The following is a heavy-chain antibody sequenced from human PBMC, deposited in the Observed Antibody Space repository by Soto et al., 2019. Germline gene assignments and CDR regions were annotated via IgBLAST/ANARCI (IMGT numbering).Heavy chain of an antibody. J-gene: IGHJ5*02. Sequence: SETLSLTCAVYGGSFSGYYWSWIRQPPGKGLEWIGEINHSGSTNYNPSLKSRVTISVDTSKNQFSLKLSSVTAADTAVYYCARQAFKIVGQNWFDPWGQGTLVTVSS. CDR1: GGSFSGYY. V-gene: IGHV4-34*01. CDR3: ARQAFKIVGQNWFDP. CDR2: INHSGST. D-gene: IGHD3-22*01.